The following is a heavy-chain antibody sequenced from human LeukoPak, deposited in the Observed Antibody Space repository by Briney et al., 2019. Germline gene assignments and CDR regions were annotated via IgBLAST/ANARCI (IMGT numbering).Heavy chain of an antibody. CDR3: AGSIMITFGGVIVMTPFDY. V-gene: IGHV4-39*01. J-gene: IGHJ4*02. CDR2: IYYNGST. CDR1: GGSISTSSYY. Sequence: SETLSLTCAVSGGSISTSSYYWGWIRQPPGKGLQWIGSIYYNGSTYYNPSLKSRVTISVDTSKNQFSLKLSSVTAADTAVYYCAGSIMITFGGVIVMTPFDYWGQGTLVTVSS. D-gene: IGHD3-16*02.